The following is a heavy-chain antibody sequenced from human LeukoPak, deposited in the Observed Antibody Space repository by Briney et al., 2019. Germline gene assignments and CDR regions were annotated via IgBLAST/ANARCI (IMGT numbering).Heavy chain of an antibody. CDR2: ISSGSSFI. J-gene: IGHJ4*02. CDR1: GFTFSSYA. V-gene: IGHV3-48*02. Sequence: PGGSQRLSCAASGFTFSSYAMSWVRQAPGKGLEWVSYISSGSSFIYYADSVKGRFTISRDNAENSLYLQMNSLRDEDTAVYYCARGRATGRSGGDYWGQGTLATVSS. CDR3: ARGRATGRSGGDY. D-gene: IGHD3-9*01.